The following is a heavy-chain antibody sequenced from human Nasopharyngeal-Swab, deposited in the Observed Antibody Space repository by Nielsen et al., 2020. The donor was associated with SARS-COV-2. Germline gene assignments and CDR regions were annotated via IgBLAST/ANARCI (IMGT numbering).Heavy chain of an antibody. V-gene: IGHV3-23*01. CDR3: AKDLPKQQLAQYYYYGMDV. D-gene: IGHD6-13*01. Sequence: WIRQHPGKGLEWVSAISGSGGSTYYADSVKGRFTISRDNSKNTLYLQMNSLRAEDTAVYYCAKDLPKQQLAQYYYYGMDVWGQGTTVTVSS. J-gene: IGHJ6*02. CDR2: ISGSGGST.